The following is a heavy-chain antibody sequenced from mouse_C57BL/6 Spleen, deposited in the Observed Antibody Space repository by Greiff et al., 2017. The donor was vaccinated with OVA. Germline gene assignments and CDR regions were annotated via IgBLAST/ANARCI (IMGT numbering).Heavy chain of an antibody. J-gene: IGHJ2*01. CDR3: ANWGRDSSDFDY. V-gene: IGHV1-4*01. Sequence: QVQLQQSGAELARPGASVKMSCKASGYTFTSYTMHWVKQRPGQGLEWIGYINPSSGYTKYNQKFKDKATLTADKSSSTAYMQLSSLTSEDSAVYDCANWGRDSSDFDYWGQGTTLTVSS. CDR1: GYTFTSYT. CDR2: INPSSGYT. D-gene: IGHD3-2*02.